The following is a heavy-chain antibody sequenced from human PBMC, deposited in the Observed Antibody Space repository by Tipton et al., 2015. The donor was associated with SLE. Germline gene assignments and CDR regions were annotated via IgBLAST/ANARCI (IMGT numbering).Heavy chain of an antibody. CDR3: ARGGASSKWLDP. J-gene: IGHJ5*02. CDR1: GGSISSHY. V-gene: IGHV4-34*01. D-gene: IGHD6-6*01. CDR2: ISHSGST. Sequence: LRLSCTVSGGSISSHYWRWIRQAPGKGLEWIGEISHSGSTNYNPSLKSRVTISVDTSKNQFSLKLTSVIAADTAVYYCARGGASSKWLDPWGQGILVTVSS.